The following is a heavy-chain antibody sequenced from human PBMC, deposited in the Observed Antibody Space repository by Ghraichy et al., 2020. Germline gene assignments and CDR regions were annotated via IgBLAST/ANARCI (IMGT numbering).Heavy chain of an antibody. Sequence: SETLSLTCTVSGGSISSYYWSWIWQPPGKGLEWIGYIYYSGITNYNPSLKSRVTISVDTSKNQFSLKLSSVTAADTAVYYCAASNYGGNSVGSFDYWGQGTLVTVSS. V-gene: IGHV4-59*01. D-gene: IGHD4-23*01. J-gene: IGHJ4*02. CDR2: IYYSGIT. CDR3: AASNYGGNSVGSFDY. CDR1: GGSISSYY.